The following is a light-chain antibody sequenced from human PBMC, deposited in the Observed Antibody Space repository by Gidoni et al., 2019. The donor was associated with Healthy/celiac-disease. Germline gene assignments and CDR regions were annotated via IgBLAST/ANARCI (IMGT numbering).Light chain of an antibody. V-gene: IGLV2-14*01. J-gene: IGLJ2*01. CDR3: SSYTSSSTLE. CDR1: SSDVGGYNY. CDR2: EVS. Sequence: QSALTQPASVSGSPGQSITISCTGTSSDVGGYNYVSWYQQHPGKAPKLMIYEVSTRPSGVSNRFSGSKSGNTASLTISGLQAEDEADYYCSSYTSSSTLEIGGGTKLTVL.